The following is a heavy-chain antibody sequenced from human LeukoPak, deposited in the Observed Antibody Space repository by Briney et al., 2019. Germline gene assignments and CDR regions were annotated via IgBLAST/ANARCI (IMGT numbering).Heavy chain of an antibody. CDR1: GGSISSSSYY. D-gene: IGHD6-13*01. CDR3: ASPPGIAAAGLFDY. Sequence: PSETLSLTCTVSGGSISSSSYYWGWIRQPPGKGLEWIGSIYYGGSTYYNPSLKSRVTISVDTSKNQFSLKLSSVTAADTAVYYCASPPGIAAAGLFDYWGQGTLVTVSS. J-gene: IGHJ4*02. V-gene: IGHV4-39*01. CDR2: IYYGGST.